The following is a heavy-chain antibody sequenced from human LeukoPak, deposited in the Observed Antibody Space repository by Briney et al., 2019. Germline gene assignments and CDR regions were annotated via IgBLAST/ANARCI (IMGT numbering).Heavy chain of an antibody. J-gene: IGHJ5*02. CDR1: GDSFTSYW. D-gene: IGHD3-10*01. CDR2: IYPGDSAT. Sequence: GESLKISCKGSGDSFTSYWIGWVRQMRGKGLEWMGIIYPGDSATSYSPSFQGQVTISADKSISPAYLQWSSLKASDTAMYYCASTPGSGSHPLWFDPWGQGTLVTVSS. CDR3: ASTPGSGSHPLWFDP. V-gene: IGHV5-51*01.